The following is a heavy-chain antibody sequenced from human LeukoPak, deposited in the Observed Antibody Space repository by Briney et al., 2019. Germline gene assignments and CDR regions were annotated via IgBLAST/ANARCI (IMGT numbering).Heavy chain of an antibody. V-gene: IGHV1-46*01. D-gene: IGHD3-10*01. CDR1: GYTFTSYY. CDR3: ARDPPLAWFGEIPFDY. Sequence: ASVKVSCKASGYTFTSYYMHWVRQAPGQGLEWMGIINPSGGSTSYAQKFQGRVTMTRDTSTSTVYMELSSLRSEDTAVYYCARDPPLAWFGEIPFDYWGQGTLVTVSS. J-gene: IGHJ4*02. CDR2: INPSGGST.